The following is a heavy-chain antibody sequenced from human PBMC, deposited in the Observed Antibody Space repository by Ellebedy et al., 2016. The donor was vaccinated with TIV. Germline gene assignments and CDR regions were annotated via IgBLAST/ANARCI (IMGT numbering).Heavy chain of an antibody. V-gene: IGHV4-39*01. CDR3: ARIALAGWGMDV. Sequence: SETLSLXCAVSGGSIRSSDYYWGWLRQPPGKGLEWIVSMYHSGSTYYNPPLKSRVTISVDTSKNQFSLKLSSVTATDTAVYYCARIALAGWGMDVWGQGTTVIVSS. CDR2: MYHSGST. CDR1: GGSIRSSDYY. D-gene: IGHD6-19*01. J-gene: IGHJ6*02.